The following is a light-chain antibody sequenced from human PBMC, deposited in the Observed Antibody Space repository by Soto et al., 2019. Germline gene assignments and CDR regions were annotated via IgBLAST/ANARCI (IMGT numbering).Light chain of an antibody. J-gene: IGKJ1*01. CDR2: GAS. CDR3: QQDVGSPRT. V-gene: IGKV3-20*01. Sequence: EILLTQSPGTLSLSPGERATLSCRASQSINNNYLACYQQKRGQAPRLLIYGASSRATGIPDRFSGSGSGTDFTLTISRLEPEDFAVYYCQQDVGSPRTFGQATKVEIK. CDR1: QSINNNY.